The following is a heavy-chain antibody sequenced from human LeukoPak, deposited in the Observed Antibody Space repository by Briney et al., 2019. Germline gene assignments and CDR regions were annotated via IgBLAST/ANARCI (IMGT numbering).Heavy chain of an antibody. CDR3: ARISVVSRSGPLDY. Sequence: GGSLRLSCAASGFTFSSYAMTWVRQAPGKGLEWVSTIRSGAYTYYADAVKGRLSVSRDNSKNTLYLEMNSLRAEDAAVYYCARISVVSRSGPLDYWGQGTLVTVSS. CDR2: IRSGAYT. J-gene: IGHJ4*02. CDR1: GFTFSSYA. D-gene: IGHD3-10*01. V-gene: IGHV3-23*01.